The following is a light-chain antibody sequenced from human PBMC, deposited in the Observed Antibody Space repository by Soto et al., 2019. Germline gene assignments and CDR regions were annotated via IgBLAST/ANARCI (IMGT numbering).Light chain of an antibody. Sequence: QSALTQPASVSGSPGQSITISCTGTSSDVGGYNFVSWYQQHPGKAPKLMIYDVSNRHSRFSNRLSGSKSGNTASLTISGHQPEDEADYYCCSCTTSSTYVFGTGTKVTV. J-gene: IGLJ1*01. CDR2: DVS. CDR1: SSDVGGYNF. CDR3: CSCTTSSTYV. V-gene: IGLV2-14*01.